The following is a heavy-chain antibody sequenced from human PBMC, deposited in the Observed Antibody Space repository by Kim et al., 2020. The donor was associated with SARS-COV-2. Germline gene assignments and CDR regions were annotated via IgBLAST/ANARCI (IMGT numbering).Heavy chain of an antibody. CDR2: IYYSGST. D-gene: IGHD3-10*01. CDR3: ARPLRYYGSGLDWYFDL. CDR1: GGSISSSSYY. Sequence: SETLSLTCTVSGGSISSSSYYWGWIRQPPGKGLEWIGSIYYSGSTYYNPSLKSRVTISVDTSKNQFSLKLSSVTAADTAVYYCARPLRYYGSGLDWYFDLWGRGTLVTVSS. V-gene: IGHV4-39*01. J-gene: IGHJ2*01.